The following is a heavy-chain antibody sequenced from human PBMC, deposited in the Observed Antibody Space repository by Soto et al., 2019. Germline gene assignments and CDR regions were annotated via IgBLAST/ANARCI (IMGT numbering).Heavy chain of an antibody. CDR1: GFTFSSYW. V-gene: IGHV3-7*03. CDR3: ARGFYRRRWPMEFDP. CDR2: IKQDGSEK. J-gene: IGHJ5*02. Sequence: GGSLRLSCAASGFTFSSYWMSWVRQAPGKGLEWVANIKQDGSEKYYVDSVKGRFTISRDNAKNSLYLQMNSLRAEDTAVYYCARGFYRRRWPMEFDPWGQGTLVTVSS. D-gene: IGHD3-10*01.